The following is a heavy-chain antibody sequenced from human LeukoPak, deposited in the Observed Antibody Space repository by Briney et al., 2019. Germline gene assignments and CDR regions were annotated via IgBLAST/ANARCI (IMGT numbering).Heavy chain of an antibody. CDR3: VRDYRGGWNDY. J-gene: IGHJ4*02. CDR2: IREDGNER. D-gene: IGHD1-26*01. Sequence: GMSLRLSCVATGFTLTKHWMSWVRQSRGKGLECVAKIREDGNERHYVDSVKGRFTISRDNARNSLYLQMNNVRVDDTAVYYCVRDYRGGWNDYWGQGTQVTVSS. V-gene: IGHV3-7*01. CDR1: GFTLTKHW.